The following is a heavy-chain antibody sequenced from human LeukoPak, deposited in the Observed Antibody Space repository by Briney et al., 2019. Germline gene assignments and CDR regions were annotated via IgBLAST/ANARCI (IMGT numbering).Heavy chain of an antibody. D-gene: IGHD6-13*01. Sequence: SQTLSLTCAISGDSVSSNSAAWNWIRQSPSRGLEWLGRTYYRSKWYNDYAVSVRSRIIINPDTSKNQFSLQLNSVTPEDTAVYYCVRGEGQPEDYYYYYMDVWGKGTTVTVSS. CDR1: GDSVSSNSAA. V-gene: IGHV6-1*01. CDR2: TYYRSKWYN. CDR3: VRGEGQPEDYYYYYMDV. J-gene: IGHJ6*03.